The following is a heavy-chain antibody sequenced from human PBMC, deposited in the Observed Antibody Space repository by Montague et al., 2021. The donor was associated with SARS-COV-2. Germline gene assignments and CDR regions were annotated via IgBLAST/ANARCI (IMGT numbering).Heavy chain of an antibody. D-gene: IGHD6-19*01. CDR1: GFPFSSYS. Sequence: SLSLSFSASGFPFSSYSMNWVRQAPGKGLEWVSSISSSSSYIYYADSVKGRFTISRDNAKNSLYLQMNSLRAEDTAVYYCARDPTYSSGWFFDYWGQGTLVNVSS. V-gene: IGHV3-21*01. CDR3: ARDPTYSSGWFFDY. CDR2: ISSSSSYI. J-gene: IGHJ4*02.